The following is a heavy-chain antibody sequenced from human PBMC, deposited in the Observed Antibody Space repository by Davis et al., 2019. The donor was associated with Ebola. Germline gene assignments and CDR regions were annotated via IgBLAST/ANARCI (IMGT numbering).Heavy chain of an antibody. V-gene: IGHV3-30-3*01. D-gene: IGHD3-22*01. CDR3: APEHRSGSSGASYFEH. Sequence: GESLKISCAASGFTFRSNAMHWVRQAPGQGLEWVAVISYDATFENYAESVKGRFTISRDNTKNTVYLQMSSLRAEDTAVYYFAPEHRSGSSGASYFEHWGQGTLVTVS. J-gene: IGHJ4*02. CDR1: GFTFRSNA. CDR2: ISYDATFE.